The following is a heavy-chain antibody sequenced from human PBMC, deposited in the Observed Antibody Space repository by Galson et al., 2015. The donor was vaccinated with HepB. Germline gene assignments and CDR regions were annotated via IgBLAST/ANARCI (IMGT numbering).Heavy chain of an antibody. Sequence: SVKVSCKASGYTFSTYSITWVRQAHGQGLEWMGWISPYNGDTDYARKFQGRVTMTADTFTSTAYMELRSLRSDDTAVYYCARGGVASLGGPTFDYWGQGTLVTVSS. V-gene: IGHV1-18*01. CDR1: GYTFSTYS. J-gene: IGHJ4*02. D-gene: IGHD3-16*01. CDR2: ISPYNGDT. CDR3: ARGGVASLGGPTFDY.